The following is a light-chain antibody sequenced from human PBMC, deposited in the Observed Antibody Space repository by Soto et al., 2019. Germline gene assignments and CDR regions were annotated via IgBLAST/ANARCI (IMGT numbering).Light chain of an antibody. J-gene: IGKJ1*01. CDR3: QQYNNYSPT. V-gene: IGKV1-5*03. Sequence: DIQMTQSPSTLSGSVGDRVTITCRASQSISSWLAWYQQKPGKAPKVLIYKASSLESGVPSRFSGSGSGTEFTLTISSLKPDDFATYYCQQYNNYSPTFGQGTKVDI. CDR1: QSISSW. CDR2: KAS.